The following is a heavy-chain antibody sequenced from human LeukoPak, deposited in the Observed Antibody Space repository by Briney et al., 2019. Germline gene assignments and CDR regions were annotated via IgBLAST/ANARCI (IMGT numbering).Heavy chain of an antibody. V-gene: IGHV4-59*01. CDR2: IYYSGST. CDR3: AREIGVAVAGPQDY. CDR1: GGSISSYY. J-gene: IGHJ4*02. D-gene: IGHD6-19*01. Sequence: PSETLSLTCTVSGGSISSYYWSWIRQPPGKGLEWIGYIYYSGSTNYNPSLKSRVTISVDTSKNQFSLKLSSVTAADTAVYYCAREIGVAVAGPQDYWGQGTLVTVSS.